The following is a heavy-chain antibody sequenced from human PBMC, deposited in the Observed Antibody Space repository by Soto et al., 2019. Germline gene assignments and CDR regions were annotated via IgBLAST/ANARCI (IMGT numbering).Heavy chain of an antibody. J-gene: IGHJ4*02. CDR1: GFTFSSFA. CDR3: ARDIEDYYGSGSYPSGIDY. CDR2: ISYDGSNK. D-gene: IGHD3-10*01. Sequence: QVQLVESGGGVVQPGGSLRLSCAASGFTFSSFAFHWVRQAPGKGLEWVAVISYDGSNKYYADSVKGRFTISRDNSKNTLYLQMNSLRAEDTAVYYCARDIEDYYGSGSYPSGIDYWGQGTLVTVSS. V-gene: IGHV3-30-3*01.